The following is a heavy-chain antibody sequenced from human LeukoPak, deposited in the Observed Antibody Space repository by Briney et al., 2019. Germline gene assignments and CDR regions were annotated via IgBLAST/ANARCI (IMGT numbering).Heavy chain of an antibody. J-gene: IGHJ4*02. V-gene: IGHV1-18*01. CDR2: ISAYNGNT. D-gene: IGHD6-13*01. CDR3: ARDRYTYSSSWPGC. Sequence: GASVKVSCKASGYTFTSYGISWVRQAPGQGLEWMGWISAYNGNTNYAQKLQGRVTMTTDTSTSTAYMELRSLRSDDTAVYYCARDRYTYSSSWPGCWGQGTLVTVSS. CDR1: GYTFTSYG.